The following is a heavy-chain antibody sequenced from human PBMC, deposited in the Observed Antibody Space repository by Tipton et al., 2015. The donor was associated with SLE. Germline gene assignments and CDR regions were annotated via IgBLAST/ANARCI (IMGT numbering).Heavy chain of an antibody. CDR2: TNPSGNT. Sequence: TLSLTCAVYGGSFSGYSWSWIRQPPGKGLEWIGQTNPSGNTNYNPSLKSRVTISVDMSNNQLSLKLTSVTAADTAVYYCARGAKERITLVRVRPYYFDYWGQGSLVTVSS. J-gene: IGHJ4*01. D-gene: IGHD3-10*01. CDR1: GGSFSGYS. CDR3: ARGAKERITLVRVRPYYFDY. V-gene: IGHV4-34*01.